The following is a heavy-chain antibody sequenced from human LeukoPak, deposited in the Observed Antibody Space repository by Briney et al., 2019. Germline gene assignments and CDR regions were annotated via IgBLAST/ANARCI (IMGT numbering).Heavy chain of an antibody. CDR3: AKDRIVVVVAATTFDY. CDR1: GFTFSSYA. CDR2: IIGSGGST. D-gene: IGHD2-15*01. Sequence: GGSLRLSCAASGFTFSSYAMSWVRQAPGKGLEWVSAIIGSGGSTYYADSVKGRFTISRDNSKNTLYLQMNSLRAEDTAVYYCAKDRIVVVVAATTFDYWGQGTLVTVSS. J-gene: IGHJ4*02. V-gene: IGHV3-23*01.